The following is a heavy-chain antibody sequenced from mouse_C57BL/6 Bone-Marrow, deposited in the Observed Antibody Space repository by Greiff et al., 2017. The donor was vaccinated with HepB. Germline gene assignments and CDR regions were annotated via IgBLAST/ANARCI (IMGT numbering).Heavy chain of an antibody. CDR2: IYPRSGNT. V-gene: IGHV1-81*01. CDR1: GYTFTSYG. J-gene: IGHJ2*01. CDR3: ARWGPYYYGSSYFDY. D-gene: IGHD1-1*01. Sequence: QVQLQQSGAELARPGASVKLSCKASGYTFTSYGISWVKQRTGQGLEWIGEIYPRSGNTYYNEKFKGKATLTADKSSSTAYMQLSSLTSEDSAVYFCARWGPYYYGSSYFDYWGQGTTLTVSS.